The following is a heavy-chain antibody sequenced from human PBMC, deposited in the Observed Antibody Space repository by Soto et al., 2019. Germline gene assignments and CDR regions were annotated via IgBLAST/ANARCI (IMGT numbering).Heavy chain of an antibody. D-gene: IGHD1-1*01. Sequence: EVQLVESGGGLVQPGGSLRLSCAASGFTFSDHYMDWVRQAPGKGLEWVVRTRNKANSHTTEYAASVKGRFTASRDDSKNSLYLQMNSLKTEDTAVYYCTRAEGTWRYFDLWGRGILVTVSS. CDR1: GFTFSDHY. V-gene: IGHV3-72*01. CDR3: TRAEGTWRYFDL. CDR2: TRNKANSHTT. J-gene: IGHJ2*01.